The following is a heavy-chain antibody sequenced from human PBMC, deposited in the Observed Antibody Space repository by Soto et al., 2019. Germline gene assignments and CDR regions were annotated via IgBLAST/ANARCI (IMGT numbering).Heavy chain of an antibody. Sequence: EVQLLESGGGLVQPGGSLRLSCAASGFTFSSYAISWVRQAPGKGLEWVSAIRGSGGSTYYADSVKGRFTISRDNSKHTLYLQIHSLRAEDTALYYCEKYDGYGSGSYYDYWGQGTLVTVSS. D-gene: IGHD3-10*01. CDR3: EKYDGYGSGSYYDY. CDR1: GFTFSSYA. CDR2: IRGSGGST. J-gene: IGHJ4*01. V-gene: IGHV3-23*01.